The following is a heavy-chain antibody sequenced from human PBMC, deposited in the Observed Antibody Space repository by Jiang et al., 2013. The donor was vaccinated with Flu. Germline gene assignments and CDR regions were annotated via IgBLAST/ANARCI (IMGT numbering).Heavy chain of an antibody. D-gene: IGHD3-10*01. CDR3: ARAIRMVHGSRPHYFDY. J-gene: IGHJ4*02. V-gene: IGHV4-39*07. CDR2: IYHSGST. Sequence: PGLLKPSETLSLTCTVSGGSISSNNYFWGWIRQPPGKGLEWIGSIYHSGSTYYNPSLKSRVTISVDTSKNQFSLKLSSVTAADTAVYYCARAIRMVHGSRPHYFDYWGQGTLVTVSS. CDR1: GGSISSNNYF.